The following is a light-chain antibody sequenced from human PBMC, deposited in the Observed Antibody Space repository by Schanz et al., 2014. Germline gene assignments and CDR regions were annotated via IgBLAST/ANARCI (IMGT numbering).Light chain of an antibody. Sequence: EIVLTQSPDTLSLSPGERATLSCRASQRVDSSYLTWYQKKPGQAPRLVISAASRRATGIPDRFSGSGSGTDFTLTISRLEPEDFAVYYCQQYGGVPPYTFGQGTKLEIK. J-gene: IGKJ2*01. CDR3: QQYGGVPPYT. V-gene: IGKV3-20*01. CDR1: QRVDSSY. CDR2: AAS.